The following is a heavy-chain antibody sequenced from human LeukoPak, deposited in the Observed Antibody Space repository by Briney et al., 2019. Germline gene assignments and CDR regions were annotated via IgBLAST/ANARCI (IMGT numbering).Heavy chain of an antibody. CDR1: GFTFSSYW. Sequence: GGSLRLSCVASGFTFSSYWATWVRQAPGKGLEWVSYISSSGSTIYYADSVKGRFTISRDNSKNTLYLQMNSLRAEDTAVYYCAKGLVRYFDRSNAFDIWGQGTMVTVSS. D-gene: IGHD3-9*01. J-gene: IGHJ3*02. V-gene: IGHV3-48*01. CDR3: AKGLVRYFDRSNAFDI. CDR2: ISSSGSTI.